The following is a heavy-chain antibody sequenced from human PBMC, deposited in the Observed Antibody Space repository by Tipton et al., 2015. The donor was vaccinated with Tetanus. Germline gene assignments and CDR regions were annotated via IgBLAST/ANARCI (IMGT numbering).Heavy chain of an antibody. V-gene: IGHV4-59*01. CDR2: IYYSGST. D-gene: IGHD3-3*01. J-gene: IGHJ3*02. CDR1: GGSISSYY. CDR3: ARDLTIFGVVSGAFDI. Sequence: TLSLTCTVSGGSISSYYWSWIRQPPGKGLEWIGYIYYSGSTNYNPSLKSRVTISVDTSKNQFSLKLSSVTAADTAVYYCARDLTIFGVVSGAFDIWGQGTMVTVSS.